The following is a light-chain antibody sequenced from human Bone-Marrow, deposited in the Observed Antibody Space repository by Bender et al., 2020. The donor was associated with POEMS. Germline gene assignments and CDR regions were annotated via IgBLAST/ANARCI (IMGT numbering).Light chain of an antibody. Sequence: SYVLTQPPSVSVAPGKMASIACGGDNIGPKRVHWYQQKPGQAPVLVIYDDNDRPSGIPERFSGSNSGNTATLTISRVEAGDEADYYCQMWDSSSDQGLFGGGTKLTVL. J-gene: IGLJ2*01. CDR1: NIGPKR. V-gene: IGLV3-21*01. CDR2: DDN. CDR3: QMWDSSSDQGL.